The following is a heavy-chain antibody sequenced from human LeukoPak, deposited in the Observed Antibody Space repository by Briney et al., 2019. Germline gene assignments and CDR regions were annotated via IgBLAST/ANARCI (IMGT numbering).Heavy chain of an antibody. CDR3: ARDDNSVVNF. Sequence: GGSLRLSCAASGFSFTSDRMNWVRQAPGKGLEWVSYIRSSSSIISYADSVKGRFTISSDNAKNSLYLQMNSLRDEDTAVYYCARDDNSVVNFRGQGTLVTVSS. V-gene: IGHV3-48*02. J-gene: IGHJ4*02. CDR2: IRSSSSII. CDR1: GFSFTSDR. D-gene: IGHD1-20*01.